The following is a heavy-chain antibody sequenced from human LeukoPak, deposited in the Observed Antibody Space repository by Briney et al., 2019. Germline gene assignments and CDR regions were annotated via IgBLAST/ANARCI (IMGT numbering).Heavy chain of an antibody. CDR3: AGGPYDFWSGYYTIDY. CDR1: GFTFSSYS. D-gene: IGHD3-3*01. CDR2: ISSSSSTI. Sequence: PGGSLRLSCAASGFTFSSYSMNWVRQAPGKGLEWVSYISSSSSTIYYAASVKGRFTISRDNAKNSLYLQMNSLRAEDTAVYYCAGGPYDFWSGYYTIDYWGQGTLVTVSS. V-gene: IGHV3-48*01. J-gene: IGHJ4*02.